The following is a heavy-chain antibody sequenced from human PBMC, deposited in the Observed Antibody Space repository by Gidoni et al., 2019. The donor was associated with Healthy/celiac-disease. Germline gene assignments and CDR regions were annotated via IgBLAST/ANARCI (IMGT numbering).Heavy chain of an antibody. V-gene: IGHV3-23*01. Sequence: VQLLESGGGLVQPGGALRLAWAAHGLTFSRYAMSWFRQAPGKGLEWVSAISGSGGSTYYADSVKGRFTISRDNSKNTLYLQMNSLRAEDTAVYYCAKEGGYYDSSGYYSGWFDYWGQGTLVTVSS. D-gene: IGHD3-22*01. CDR1: GLTFSRYA. CDR2: ISGSGGST. CDR3: AKEGGYYDSSGYYSGWFDY. J-gene: IGHJ4*02.